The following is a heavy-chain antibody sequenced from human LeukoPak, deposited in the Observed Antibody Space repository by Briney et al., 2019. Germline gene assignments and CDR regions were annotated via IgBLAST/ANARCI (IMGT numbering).Heavy chain of an antibody. CDR1: GGSISSSNW. D-gene: IGHD2-2*01. J-gene: IGHJ5*02. CDR3: ARLQYCSSTSCYYPFDP. Sequence: SGTLSLTCAVSGGSISSSNWWCGVRQPPGKGLEWIWGIYHSGSTMYNPSLKNRVTISVDKSKNQFSLKIASVNAADTAVYYCARLQYCSSTSCYYPFDPWGRGTLVAVSS. CDR2: IYHSGST. V-gene: IGHV4-4*02.